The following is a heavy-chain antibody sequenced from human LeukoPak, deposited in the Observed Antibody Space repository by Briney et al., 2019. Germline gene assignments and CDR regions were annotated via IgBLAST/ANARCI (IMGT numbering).Heavy chain of an antibody. CDR2: ISGSGSNT. Sequence: PGGSLRLSCAASGFTFSSYAMTWVRQAPGRGLEWVSVISGSGSNTYYADSVKGRFTISRDNSKNTLYLQMNSLRAEDTAVYYCAREYSSGWYNWFDPWGQGTLVTVSS. CDR1: GFTFSSYA. CDR3: AREYSSGWYNWFDP. D-gene: IGHD6-19*01. J-gene: IGHJ5*02. V-gene: IGHV3-23*01.